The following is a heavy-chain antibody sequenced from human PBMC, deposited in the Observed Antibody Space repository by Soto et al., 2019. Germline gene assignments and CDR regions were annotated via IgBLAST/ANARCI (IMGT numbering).Heavy chain of an antibody. Sequence: SETLSLTCTVSGGSISSYYWSWLRQPPGKGLEWIGYIYYSGSTNYNPSLKSRVTISVDTSKNQFSLKLSSVTAADTAVYYCAGGSGWAYNWFDPWGQGTLVTVSS. CDR3: AGGSGWAYNWFDP. CDR2: IYYSGST. CDR1: GGSISSYY. J-gene: IGHJ5*02. V-gene: IGHV4-59*01. D-gene: IGHD6-19*01.